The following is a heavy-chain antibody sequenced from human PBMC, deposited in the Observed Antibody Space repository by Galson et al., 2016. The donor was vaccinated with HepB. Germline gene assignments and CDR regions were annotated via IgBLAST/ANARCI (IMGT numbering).Heavy chain of an antibody. V-gene: IGHV4-61*08. CDR2: IYYSGST. Sequence: QVQLQESGPGLVKPSETLSLTCTVSDVSVGNGAYFWSWIRQPPGKGLEWIAYIYYSGSTKFNPSLKSRVTISVDTSKNQFSRNLNSVTAADTAMYYCARVVGPITDASDIWGQGTMVTVSS. J-gene: IGHJ3*02. CDR1: DVSVGNGAYF. D-gene: IGHD1-26*01. CDR3: ARVVGPITDASDI.